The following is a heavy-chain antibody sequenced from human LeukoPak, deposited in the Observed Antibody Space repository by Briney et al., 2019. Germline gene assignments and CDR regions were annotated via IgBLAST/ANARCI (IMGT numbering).Heavy chain of an antibody. J-gene: IGHJ6*03. CDR1: GGSFSGYY. Sequence: SETLSLTCAVYGGSFSGYYWSWIRQPPGKGLEWIGEINHSGSTNYNPSLKSRVTISVDTSKNQFSLKLSSVTAADTAVYYCARGYCSGGSCYSFYYYYYMDVWGKGTTVTVSS. D-gene: IGHD2-15*01. CDR3: ARGYCSGGSCYSFYYYYYMDV. CDR2: INHSGST. V-gene: IGHV4-34*01.